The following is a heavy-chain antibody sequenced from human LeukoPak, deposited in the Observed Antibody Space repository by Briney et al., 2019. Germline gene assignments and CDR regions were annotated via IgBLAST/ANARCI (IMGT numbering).Heavy chain of an antibody. V-gene: IGHV4-59*01. Sequence: PSETLSLTCTVSGGSISSYYWSWIRQPPGKGLEWIGYIYYSGSTNYNPSLKSRVTISVDTSKNQFSLKLSSVTAADTAVYYCARGDDSGGYYYEGAFDIWGQGTMVTVSS. CDR3: ARGDDSGGYYYEGAFDI. CDR2: IYYSGST. J-gene: IGHJ3*02. CDR1: GGSISSYY. D-gene: IGHD3-22*01.